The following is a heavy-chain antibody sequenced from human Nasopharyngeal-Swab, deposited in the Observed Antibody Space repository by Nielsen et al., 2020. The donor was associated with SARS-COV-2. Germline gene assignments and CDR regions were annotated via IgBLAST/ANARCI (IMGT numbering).Heavy chain of an antibody. D-gene: IGHD1-7*01. CDR3: ARFSSGTIPSVDY. CDR2: IDPSDSYT. J-gene: IGHJ4*02. V-gene: IGHV5-10-1*01. CDR1: GYSFTSYW. Sequence: GESLKISCKGSGYSFTSYWIGWVRQMPGKGLEWMGRIDPSDSYTNYSPSFPGHVTISADKSISTAYLQWSSLKASDTAMYYCARFSSGTIPSVDYWGQGTLVTVSS.